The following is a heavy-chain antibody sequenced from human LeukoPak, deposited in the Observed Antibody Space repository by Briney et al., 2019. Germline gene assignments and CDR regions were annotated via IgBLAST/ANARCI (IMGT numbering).Heavy chain of an antibody. V-gene: IGHV3-30*03. CDR3: TRGSREFEY. J-gene: IGHJ4*02. D-gene: IGHD1-26*01. CDR2: LSYDENSE. CDR1: GFTSSSYA. Sequence: GGSLRLSCAASGFTSSSYAMSWVRQAPGKGLEWVAVLSYDENSEDYGDSVRGRFTISRDISKNTLYLQMNSLRQEDTSVYYCTRGSREFEYWGQGTLVTVSS.